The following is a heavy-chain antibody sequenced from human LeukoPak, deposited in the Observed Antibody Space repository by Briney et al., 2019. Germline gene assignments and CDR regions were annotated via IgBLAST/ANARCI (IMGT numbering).Heavy chain of an antibody. J-gene: IGHJ5*02. CDR1: GFTFSDYY. CDR2: ISSSGSTI. D-gene: IGHD3-10*01. CDR3: ARDPGSYASVWFDP. Sequence: KSGGSLRLSCAASGFTFSDYYMSWIRQAPGKGLEWVSYISSSGSTIYYADSVKGRFTISRDNAKNSLYLQMNSLRAEDTAVYYCARDPGSYASVWFDPWGQGTLVTVSS. V-gene: IGHV3-11*01.